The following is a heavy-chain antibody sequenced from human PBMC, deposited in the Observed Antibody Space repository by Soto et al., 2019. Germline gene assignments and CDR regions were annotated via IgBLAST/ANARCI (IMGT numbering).Heavy chain of an antibody. V-gene: IGHV4-31*03. CDR1: GGSISSGGYY. J-gene: IGHJ3*02. D-gene: IGHD2-15*01. Sequence: QVQLQGSGPGLVKPSQTLSLTCTVPGGSISSGGYYWGWNRQHPGKGLGWIGYFYYSGSTYYNPSLKSRVTISVDTSKNQFSLKLSSVTAADTAVYYCARSQDIVVVVAATAATFDIWGQGTMVTVSS. CDR2: FYYSGST. CDR3: ARSQDIVVVVAATAATFDI.